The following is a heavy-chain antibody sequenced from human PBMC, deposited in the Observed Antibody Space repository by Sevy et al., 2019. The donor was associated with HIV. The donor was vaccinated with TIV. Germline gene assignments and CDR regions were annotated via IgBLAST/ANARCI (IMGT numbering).Heavy chain of an antibody. CDR2: IIPIFGRG. CDR3: AQGRDDIVAVPAVRLYYQNGMDV. D-gene: IGHD2-2*01. CDR1: GGTFSRHA. Sequence: ASVKVSCKASGGTFSRHAISWVRQAPGQGLEWMGGIIPIFGRGNYAQRFRGRVTITADESTSTCYMELSSLRTDGTAVYYGAQGRDDIVAVPAVRLYYQNGMDVWGQGTTVTASS. J-gene: IGHJ6*02. V-gene: IGHV1-69*13.